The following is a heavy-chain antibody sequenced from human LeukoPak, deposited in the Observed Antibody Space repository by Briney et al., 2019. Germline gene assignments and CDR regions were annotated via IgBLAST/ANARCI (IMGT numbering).Heavy chain of an antibody. CDR3: ARDRPGRYCTSTSCFIASPFDP. Sequence: SVKVSCKASRGTFSSYAITWVRQAPGQGLEWLGGIIPKFGTAIYAQKFQGRLTITADESTSTAYLELSSLSSEDTAIYYCARDRPGRYCTSTSCFIASPFDPWGQGTLVTVSS. D-gene: IGHD2-2*01. CDR2: IIPKFGTA. V-gene: IGHV1-69*13. J-gene: IGHJ5*02. CDR1: RGTFSSYA.